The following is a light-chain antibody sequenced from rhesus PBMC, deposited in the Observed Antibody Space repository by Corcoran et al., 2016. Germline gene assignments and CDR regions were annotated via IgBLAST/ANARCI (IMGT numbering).Light chain of an antibody. V-gene: IGKV1-28*03. J-gene: IGKJ2*01. CDR1: QDISRY. CDR2: AAS. CDR3: QQHNSHPYS. Sequence: DIQMTQSPSSLSASVGDTVTITCRASQDISRYLNWFQQKPGKAPKLLIYAASNLQSGVPSRFSGSGSGTDFTLTLNSLKPDDFATYYCQQHNSHPYSFGRGTKVEIK.